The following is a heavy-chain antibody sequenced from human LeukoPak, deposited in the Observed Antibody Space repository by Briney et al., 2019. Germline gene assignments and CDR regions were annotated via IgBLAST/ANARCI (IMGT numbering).Heavy chain of an antibody. CDR2: ISAYNGNT. D-gene: IGHD3-22*01. V-gene: IGHV1-18*01. Sequence: ASVKVSCKASGYTFTSYGISWVRQAPGQGLEWMGWISAYNGNTNYAQKLQGKVTMTTDTSTSTAYMELRSLRSDDTAVYYCARGLYYYDSSGYYATPALRENFDYWGQGTLVTVSS. CDR1: GYTFTSYG. J-gene: IGHJ4*02. CDR3: ARGLYYYDSSGYYATPALRENFDY.